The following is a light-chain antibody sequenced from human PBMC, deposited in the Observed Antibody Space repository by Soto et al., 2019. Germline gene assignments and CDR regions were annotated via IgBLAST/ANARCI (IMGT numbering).Light chain of an antibody. CDR3: SAYTSSSTPYV. Sequence: QSALTQPASVSGSPGQSITISCTGTSSDVGGYNYVSWYQQHPGKASKPMIYDVSNRPSGVSNRFSVSKAGNTASLTISWLQAEDEADYYCSAYTSSSTPYVSGTGTKLTVL. V-gene: IGLV2-14*01. CDR1: SSDVGGYNY. J-gene: IGLJ1*01. CDR2: DVS.